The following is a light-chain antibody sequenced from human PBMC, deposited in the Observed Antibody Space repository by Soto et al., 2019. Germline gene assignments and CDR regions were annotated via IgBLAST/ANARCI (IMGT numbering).Light chain of an antibody. CDR3: QQNDNLPPDT. Sequence: DIQMTQSPSSLSASVGDRVTITCQASQDISNYLNWHQQKPGKAPKLLIYDASNLETGVPSRFSGSGSGTDFTFSISSLQPEDIATNYCQQNDNLPPDTFGQGTKLEIK. V-gene: IGKV1-33*01. J-gene: IGKJ2*01. CDR1: QDISNY. CDR2: DAS.